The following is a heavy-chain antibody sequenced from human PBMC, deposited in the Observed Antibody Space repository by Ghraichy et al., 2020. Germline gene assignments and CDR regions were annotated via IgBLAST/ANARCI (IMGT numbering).Heavy chain of an antibody. D-gene: IGHD6-19*01. CDR2: MNPNSGNT. CDR3: ARVAVAGTGLDY. J-gene: IGHJ4*02. V-gene: IGHV1-8*01. Sequence: ASVKVSCKASGYTFTSYDINWVRQATGQGLEWMGWMNPNSGNTGYAQKFQGRVTMTRNTSISTAYMELSSLRSEDTAVYYCARVAVAGTGLDYWGQGTLVTVSS. CDR1: GYTFTSYD.